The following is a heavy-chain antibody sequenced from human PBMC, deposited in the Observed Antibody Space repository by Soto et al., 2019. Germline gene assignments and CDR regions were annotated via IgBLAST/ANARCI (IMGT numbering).Heavy chain of an antibody. CDR3: ARDTRIVATTLFDY. D-gene: IGHD5-12*01. Sequence: GGSLRLSCAASGFTFSSYSMNWVRQAPGKGLEWVSSISSSSSYIYYADSVKGRFTISRDNAKNSLYLQMNSLRAEDTAVYYCARDTRIVATTLFDYWGQGTLVTVSS. CDR1: GFTFSSYS. CDR2: ISSSSSYI. J-gene: IGHJ4*02. V-gene: IGHV3-21*01.